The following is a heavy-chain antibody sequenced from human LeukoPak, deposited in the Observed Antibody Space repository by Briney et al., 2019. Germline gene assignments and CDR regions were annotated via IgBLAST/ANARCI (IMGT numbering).Heavy chain of an antibody. CDR2: IYHSGST. CDR3: ARGQLIWFGELPSFDY. J-gene: IGHJ4*02. CDR1: GGSFSGYY. Sequence: SETLSLTCAVYGGSFSGYYWSWIRQPPGKGLEWIGEIYHSGSTNYNPSLKSRVTISVDTSKNQFSLKLSSVTAADTAVYYYARGQLIWFGELPSFDYWGQGTLVTVSS. D-gene: IGHD3-10*01. V-gene: IGHV4-34*01.